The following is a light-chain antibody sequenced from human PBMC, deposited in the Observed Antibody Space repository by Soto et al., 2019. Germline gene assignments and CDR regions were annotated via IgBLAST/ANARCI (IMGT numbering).Light chain of an antibody. CDR3: NSYTSSTTLDVV. CDR1: SSDVGGYNY. V-gene: IGLV2-14*01. J-gene: IGLJ2*01. Sequence: QSALTQPASVSGSPGQSITISCTGTSSDVGGYNYVSWYQQHPGKAPKLIIYEVSNRPSGVSNRFSGSKSGNTASLTISGLQAEDEADYYCNSYTSSTTLDVVFGGGTKVTVL. CDR2: EVS.